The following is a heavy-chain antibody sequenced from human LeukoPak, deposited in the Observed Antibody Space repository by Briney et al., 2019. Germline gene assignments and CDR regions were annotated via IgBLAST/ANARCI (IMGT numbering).Heavy chain of an antibody. CDR1: GGTFSSYA. V-gene: IGHV1-69*13. CDR3: ATDEYCSGGSCPGLY. CDR2: IIPIFGTA. D-gene: IGHD2-15*01. Sequence: GASVKVSCKASGGTFSSYAISWVRQAPGQGLEWMGGIIPIFGTANYAQKFRGRVTITADESTSTAYMELSSLRSEDTAVYYCATDEYCSGGSCPGLYWGQGTLVTVSS. J-gene: IGHJ4*02.